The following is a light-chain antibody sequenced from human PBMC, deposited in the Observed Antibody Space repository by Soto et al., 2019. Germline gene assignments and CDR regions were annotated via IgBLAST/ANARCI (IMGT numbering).Light chain of an antibody. Sequence: QAVVTQPPSVSVAPGQKVTISCSGSSSNIGNNYVSWYQHLPGTAPKLLIYDNNERPSGIPDRFSGSKSGTSATLGITGLQTGDEADYYCGTWDTSLSAVVFGGGTKVTVL. V-gene: IGLV1-51*01. CDR2: DNN. CDR1: SSNIGNNY. CDR3: GTWDTSLSAVV. J-gene: IGLJ2*01.